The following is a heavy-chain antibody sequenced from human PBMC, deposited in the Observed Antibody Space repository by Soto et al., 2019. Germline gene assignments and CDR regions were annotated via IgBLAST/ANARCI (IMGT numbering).Heavy chain of an antibody. CDR3: ARSSSGWSGYFDY. J-gene: IGHJ4*02. V-gene: IGHV3-21*01. Sequence: GGSLILSCAASGFTFSSYIMNWVRQAPGKGLEWVSSISSSSSYIYYADSVKGRFTISRDNAKNSLHLQMNSLRAEDTAVYYCARSSSGWSGYFDYWGQGTLVTVSS. D-gene: IGHD6-19*01. CDR2: ISSSSSYI. CDR1: GFTFSSYI.